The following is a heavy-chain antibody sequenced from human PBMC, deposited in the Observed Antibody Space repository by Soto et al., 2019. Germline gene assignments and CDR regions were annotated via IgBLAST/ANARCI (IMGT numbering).Heavy chain of an antibody. J-gene: IGHJ6*02. D-gene: IGHD2-2*02. CDR1: GFTFDDYA. Sequence: EVQLVESGGGLVQPGRSLRLSCAASGFTFDDYAMHWVRQAPGKGLEWVSGIRWNSGSIGYADSVNGRFTISRDNAKNSRDLQMNSLRAEDTAFYYCAKDMQRYVARCRTSCYRSGMAVWGQGTTVTVSS. CDR2: IRWNSGSI. V-gene: IGHV3-9*01. CDR3: AKDMQRYVARCRTSCYRSGMAV.